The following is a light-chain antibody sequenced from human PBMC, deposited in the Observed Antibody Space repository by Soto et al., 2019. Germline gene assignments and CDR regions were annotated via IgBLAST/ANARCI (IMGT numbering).Light chain of an antibody. Sequence: EIVLTQSPGTLSVSPGERATLSCRASQSVGRNYLAWYQQKPGQAPRLLIYDASSRATGIPDRFRGSGSGTDFTLTISRLEPEDVAVYSCQQYASSPLTFGGGTKVEAK. CDR2: DAS. J-gene: IGKJ4*01. CDR1: QSVGRNY. CDR3: QQYASSPLT. V-gene: IGKV3-20*01.